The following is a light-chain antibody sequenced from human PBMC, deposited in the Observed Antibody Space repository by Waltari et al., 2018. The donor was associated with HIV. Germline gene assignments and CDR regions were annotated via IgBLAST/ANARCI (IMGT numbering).Light chain of an antibody. CDR3: GTWDRTLSGGV. J-gene: IGLJ3*02. CDR2: DNN. Sequence: QSVLTQPPSVSAAPGEKATIYCSASNSNIGNCSVSWYQYPPGAAPKLLIYDNNKRPSGIPDRFSGSKSGTSATLDITGLQTGDEADYYCGTWDRTLSGGVFGGGTKLTVL. V-gene: IGLV1-51*01. CDR1: NSNIGNCS.